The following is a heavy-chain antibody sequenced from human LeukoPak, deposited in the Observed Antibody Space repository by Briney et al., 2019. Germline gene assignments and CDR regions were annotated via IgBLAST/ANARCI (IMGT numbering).Heavy chain of an antibody. CDR2: IYYSGST. Sequence: PSETLSLTCTVSGGSISSYYWSWIRQPPGKGLEWIGYIYYSGSTNYNPSLKSRVTISVDTSKNQFSLKLSSVTAADTAVYYCARGENYYDSSGYYYWGQGTLVTVSS. CDR3: ARGENYYDSSGYYY. D-gene: IGHD3-22*01. CDR1: GGSISSYY. V-gene: IGHV4-59*08. J-gene: IGHJ4*02.